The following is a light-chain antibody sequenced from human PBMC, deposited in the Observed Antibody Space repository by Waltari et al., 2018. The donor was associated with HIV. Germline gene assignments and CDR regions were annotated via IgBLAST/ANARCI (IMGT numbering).Light chain of an antibody. CDR1: QSVDSSY. CDR3: QQYNSSPFT. J-gene: IGKJ4*01. V-gene: IGKV3-20*01. Sequence: IVLTQSPGTLSLSPGERATLSCRASQSVDSSYLAWYQQKPGQAPRLLIYGASSRATGIPDRFTGSGSVTDFTLSISRLDPEDFALYYCQQYNSSPFTFGGGTRVEIK. CDR2: GAS.